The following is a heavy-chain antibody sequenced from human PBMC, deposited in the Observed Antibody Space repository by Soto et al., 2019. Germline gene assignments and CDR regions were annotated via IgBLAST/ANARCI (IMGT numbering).Heavy chain of an antibody. CDR1: GGSISSYY. D-gene: IGHD3-3*01. Sequence: SETLSLTCTVSGGSISSYYWSWIRQPPGKGLEWIGYIYYSGSTNYNPSLKSRVTISVDTSKNQFSLKLSSVTAADTAVYYCARGRYDFWSGYSMSNWFDPWGQGTLVTVSS. CDR3: ARGRYDFWSGYSMSNWFDP. V-gene: IGHV4-59*08. CDR2: IYYSGST. J-gene: IGHJ5*02.